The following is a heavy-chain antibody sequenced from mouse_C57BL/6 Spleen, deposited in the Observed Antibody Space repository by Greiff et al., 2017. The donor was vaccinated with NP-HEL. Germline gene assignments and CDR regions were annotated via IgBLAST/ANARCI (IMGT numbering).Heavy chain of an antibody. V-gene: IGHV1-82*01. CDR3: AKYYYGSRYIDY. CDR1: GYAFSSSW. D-gene: IGHD1-1*01. J-gene: IGHJ2*01. CDR2: IYPGDGDT. Sequence: VQLQQSGPELVKPGASVKISCKASGYAFSSSWMNWVKQRPGKGLAWIGRIYPGDGDTIYNGKFKGKATLTADQSSSTAYMQLSSLHSEDSAVYFCAKYYYGSRYIDYWGQGTTLTVSS.